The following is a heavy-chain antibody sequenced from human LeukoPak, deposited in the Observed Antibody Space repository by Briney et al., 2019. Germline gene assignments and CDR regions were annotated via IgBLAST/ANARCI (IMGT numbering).Heavy chain of an antibody. CDR3: AREPHPSPAEDAFDI. V-gene: IGHV4-39*07. J-gene: IGHJ3*02. Sequence: SETLSLTCTVSGGSISSRSYYWGWIRQPPGKGLEWIGNIHYSGNTYNNPSLKSRVTISVDTSKNQFSLKLSSVTAADTAVYYCAREPHPSPAEDAFDIWGQGTMVTVSS. CDR1: GGSISSRSYY. CDR2: IHYSGNT.